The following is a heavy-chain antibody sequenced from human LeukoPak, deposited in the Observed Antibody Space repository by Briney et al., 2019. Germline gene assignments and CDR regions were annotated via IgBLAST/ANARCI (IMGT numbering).Heavy chain of an antibody. D-gene: IGHD6-19*01. V-gene: IGHV3-48*03. J-gene: IGHJ4*02. CDR1: GFSFSYSW. CDR2: ISGSGVTM. CDR3: AREGIRLDYFDY. Sequence: GGSLRLSCAASGFSFSYSWMSWVRQAPGKGLEWVSYISGSGVTMYYADSVKGRFTISRDDAKNSLYLQMNSLRAEDTAVYYCAREGIRLDYFDYWGQGTLVTVSS.